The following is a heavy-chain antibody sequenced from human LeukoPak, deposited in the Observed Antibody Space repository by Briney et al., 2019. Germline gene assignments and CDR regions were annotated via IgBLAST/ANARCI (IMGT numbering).Heavy chain of an antibody. D-gene: IGHD3-10*01. CDR1: GFTFSNYG. CDR2: IRYDGNNK. V-gene: IGHV3-30*02. J-gene: IGHJ4*02. Sequence: GGSLRLSCAASGFTFSNYGMHWVRQAPGKGLEWAAFIRYDGNNKNYADSVMGRFTLSRDNPKNTLYLQLNSLRAEDTAVYYCAKDLLLWFEALFDYWGQGTLVTVSS. CDR3: AKDLLLWFEALFDY.